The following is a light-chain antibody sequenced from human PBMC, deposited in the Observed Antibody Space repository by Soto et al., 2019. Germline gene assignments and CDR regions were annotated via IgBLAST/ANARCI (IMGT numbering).Light chain of an antibody. CDR3: SSFASSNTWV. CDR1: SSDVGAYNY. CDR2: EVT. J-gene: IGLJ3*02. V-gene: IGLV2-8*01. Sequence: QSALTQPPSASGSPGQSVTISFTGTSSDVGAYNYVSWYQQHAGKAPKLVIYEVTKRPSGVPDRFSGSKSANTASLTVSGLQAEDEADYYCSSFASSNTWVFGGGTQRTVL.